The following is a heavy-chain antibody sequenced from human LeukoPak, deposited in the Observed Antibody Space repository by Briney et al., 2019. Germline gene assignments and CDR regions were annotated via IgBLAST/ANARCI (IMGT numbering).Heavy chain of an antibody. CDR3: ARDFRPYYYDSSGYYIDY. D-gene: IGHD3-22*01. Sequence: PGGSLRLSCAASGFTFDDYAMHWVRQAPGKGLEWVSGISWNSGSIGYADSVKGRFTISRDNAKNSLYLQMNSLRAEDTAVYYCARDFRPYYYDSSGYYIDYWGQGTLVTVSS. J-gene: IGHJ4*02. V-gene: IGHV3-9*01. CDR2: ISWNSGSI. CDR1: GFTFDDYA.